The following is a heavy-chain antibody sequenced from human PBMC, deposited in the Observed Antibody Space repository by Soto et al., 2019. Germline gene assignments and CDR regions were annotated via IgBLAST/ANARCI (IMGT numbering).Heavy chain of an antibody. CDR3: ARDVSGMDV. CDR1: GFSFGGYS. V-gene: IGHV3-48*02. J-gene: IGHJ6*02. Sequence: EVQLVESGGGLVQPGGSLRLSYAASGFSFGGYSMNWVRQAPGKGLEWVSYISSSSSIYYADSVKGRFTISRDNAKNSLYLQMHSLRDDDTAVYYCARDVSGMDVWGQGTTVTVSS. CDR2: ISSSSSI.